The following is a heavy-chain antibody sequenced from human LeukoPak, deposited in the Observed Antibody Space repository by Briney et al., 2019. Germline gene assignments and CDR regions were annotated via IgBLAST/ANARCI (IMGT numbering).Heavy chain of an antibody. D-gene: IGHD1-26*01. V-gene: IGHV1-69*04. CDR1: GGTFSSYA. CDR3: ARTVGATTYFDY. J-gene: IGHJ4*02. Sequence: ASVKVSCKASGGTFSSYAISWVRQAPGQGLEWMGRIIPILGIANYAQKFQGRVTITADKSTSAAYMELSSLRSEDTAVYYCARTVGATTYFDYWGQGTLVTVSS. CDR2: IIPILGIA.